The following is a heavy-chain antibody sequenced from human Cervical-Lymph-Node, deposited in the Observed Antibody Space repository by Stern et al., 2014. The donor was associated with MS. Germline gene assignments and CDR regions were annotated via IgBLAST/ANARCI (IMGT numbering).Heavy chain of an antibody. CDR1: GYTFTGDD. CDR3: ARGVAAAGTDWFDP. Sequence: VQLVQSGAEVKKPGASVKVSCKASGYTFTGDDINWGRQATGQGLEWMGWMNPNSGDTGYAQKFQGRVTMTRNTSINTAYMELSSLRADDTAVYYCARGVAAAGTDWFDPWGQGTQVTVSS. D-gene: IGHD6-13*01. V-gene: IGHV1-8*01. J-gene: IGHJ5*02. CDR2: MNPNSGDT.